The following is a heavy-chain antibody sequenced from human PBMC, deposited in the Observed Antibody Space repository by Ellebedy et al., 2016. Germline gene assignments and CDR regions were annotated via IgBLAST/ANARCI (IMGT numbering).Heavy chain of an antibody. V-gene: IGHV2-5*02. D-gene: IGHD4-23*01. CDR2: IYWDDDK. Sequence: SGPTLVXPTQTLTLTCTFSGFSLSTSGVGVGWIRQPPGKALDWLALIYWDDDKVYSPSLKSRLTITKDTSKNQVVLTMTNMDPVDTATYYCAHSPGPTVAQYYFDYWGQGTLVTVSS. CDR3: AHSPGPTVAQYYFDY. CDR1: GFSLSTSGVG. J-gene: IGHJ4*02.